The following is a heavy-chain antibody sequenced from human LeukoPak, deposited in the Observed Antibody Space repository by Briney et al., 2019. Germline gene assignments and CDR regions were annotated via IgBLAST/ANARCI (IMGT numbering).Heavy chain of an antibody. J-gene: IGHJ4*02. V-gene: IGHV4-30-4*08. D-gene: IGHD3-9*01. CDR2: IYYSGST. CDR1: GGSISSGDYY. Sequence: SQTLSLTCTVSGGSISSGDYYWSWIRQPPGKGLEWIGYIYYSGSTYYNPSLKSRVTISVDTSKNQFSLKVNSVTAADTAVYYCARLEIAVTGYTFDSWGQGTLITVSS. CDR3: ARLEIAVTGYTFDS.